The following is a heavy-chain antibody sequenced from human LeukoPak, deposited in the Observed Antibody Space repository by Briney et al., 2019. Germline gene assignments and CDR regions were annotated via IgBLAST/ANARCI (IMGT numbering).Heavy chain of an antibody. CDR2: IIPILGIA. CDR1: GGTFSSYT. Sequence: SVKVSCKASGGTFSSYTISWVRQAPGQGLEWMGRIIPILGIANYAQKFQGRVTITADKSTSTAYMELSSLRSEDTAVYYCARGYPLPSYYYYYMDVWGKGTTVTVSS. V-gene: IGHV1-69*02. CDR3: ARGYPLPSYYYYYMDV. J-gene: IGHJ6*03. D-gene: IGHD2-2*01.